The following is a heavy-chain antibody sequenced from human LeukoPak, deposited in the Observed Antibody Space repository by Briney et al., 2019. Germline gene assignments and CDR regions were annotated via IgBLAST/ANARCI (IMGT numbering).Heavy chain of an antibody. J-gene: IGHJ3*02. CDR1: GFTFSSYA. D-gene: IGHD3-22*01. V-gene: IGHV3-23*01. Sequence: GGSLRLSCAASGFTFSSYAMSWVRQAPGKGLEWVSAISGSGGSTYYVDSVKGRFTISRDNSKNTLFLQMNSLRAEDTAVYYCAKGRYYYDSSDAFDIWGQGTMVTVSS. CDR2: ISGSGGST. CDR3: AKGRYYYDSSDAFDI.